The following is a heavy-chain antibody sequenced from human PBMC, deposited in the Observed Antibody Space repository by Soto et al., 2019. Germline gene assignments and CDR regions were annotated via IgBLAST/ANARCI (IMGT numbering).Heavy chain of an antibody. Sequence: QVQLVESGGGVVQPGRSLRLSCAASGFTFSSYAMHWVRQAPGKGLEWVAVISYDGSNKYYADSVKGRFTISRDHSKNTLHQQMNTLRAEETAVYDGARLSTDSTSYYYYGMDVWGQGTTVTVSS. CDR1: GFTFSSYA. CDR3: ARLSTDSTSYYYYGMDV. CDR2: ISYDGSNK. J-gene: IGHJ6*02. D-gene: IGHD3-16*01. V-gene: IGHV3-30-3*01.